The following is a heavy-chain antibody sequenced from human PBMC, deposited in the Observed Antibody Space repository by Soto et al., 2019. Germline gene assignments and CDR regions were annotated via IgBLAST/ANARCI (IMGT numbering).Heavy chain of an antibody. D-gene: IGHD4-17*01. CDR1: GGSISSGGYS. Sequence: QLQLQESGSGLVKPSQTLSLTCAVSGGSISSGGYSCIWIRQPPGKGLEWIGYIYHSGSTYYKPPLTSRVTISVDRSKNQFSLKLSSVTAADTAVYYCARGVTTVTTFDYWGQGTLVTVAS. CDR3: ARGVTTVTTFDY. V-gene: IGHV4-30-2*01. J-gene: IGHJ4*02. CDR2: IYHSGST.